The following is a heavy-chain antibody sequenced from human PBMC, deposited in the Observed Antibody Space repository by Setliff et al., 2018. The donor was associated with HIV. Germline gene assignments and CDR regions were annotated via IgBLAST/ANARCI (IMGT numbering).Heavy chain of an antibody. CDR1: GDSITGRW. CDR2: IYHNGFA. CDR3: ARHICGTTACYAVDV. D-gene: IGHD2-2*01. J-gene: IGHJ3*01. V-gene: IGHV4-59*11. Sequence: SETLSLTCTVSGDSITGRWLSWIRQPPGKGLEWTGNIYHNGFANYNPSLKSRLTISVDTSKNQVSLTLSSVTPADTAVYYGARHICGTTACYAVDVWGPGTMVTVSS.